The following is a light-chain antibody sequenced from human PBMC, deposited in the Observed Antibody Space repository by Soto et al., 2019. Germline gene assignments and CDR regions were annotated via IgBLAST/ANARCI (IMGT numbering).Light chain of an antibody. V-gene: IGKV3-15*01. J-gene: IGKJ5*01. CDR1: QSVGNN. CDR3: QQYNGWPIT. CDR2: GAS. Sequence: EIVMTQSPGTLSVSPGERFTLSCMAIQSVGNNLAWHQQKPGKAPRLLIYGASTRATGFPARFGGSGSGTEFTLTISSLQSEDFELYYCQQYNGWPITFGQGTRLEIK.